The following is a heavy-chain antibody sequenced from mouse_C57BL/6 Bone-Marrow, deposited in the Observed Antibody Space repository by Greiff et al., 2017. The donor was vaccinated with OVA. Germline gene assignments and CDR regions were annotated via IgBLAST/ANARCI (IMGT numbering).Heavy chain of an antibody. Sequence: QVQLQQSGAELVRPGASVKLSCKASGYTFTDYYINWVKQRPGQGLEWIARIYPGSGNTYYNEKFKGKATLTAEKSSSTAYMQLRRLTSEDSAVYFGARRGSTMINYAMDYWGQGTSVTVSS. J-gene: IGHJ4*01. D-gene: IGHD2-4*01. CDR2: IYPGSGNT. CDR3: ARRGSTMINYAMDY. V-gene: IGHV1-76*01. CDR1: GYTFTDYY.